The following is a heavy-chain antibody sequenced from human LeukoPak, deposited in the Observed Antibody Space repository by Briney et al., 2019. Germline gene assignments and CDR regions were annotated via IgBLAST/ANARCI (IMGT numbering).Heavy chain of an antibody. CDR3: AKDRGSGWYYFDY. D-gene: IGHD6-19*01. CDR2: ISGSGDST. Sequence: GGSLRLSCAASGFTFSSYAMSWVRQAPGKGLEWVSAISGSGDSTYYADSVKGRFTISRDNSKNTLYLQMNSLRAEDTAVYYCAKDRGSGWYYFDYWGQGTLVTASS. J-gene: IGHJ4*02. CDR1: GFTFSSYA. V-gene: IGHV3-23*01.